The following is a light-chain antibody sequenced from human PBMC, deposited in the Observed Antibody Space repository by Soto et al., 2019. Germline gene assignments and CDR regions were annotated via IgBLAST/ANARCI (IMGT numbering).Light chain of an antibody. J-gene: IGKJ1*01. CDR2: DAS. V-gene: IGKV1-5*01. CDR3: QQYNSFTWT. Sequence: DIQMTQSPSTLSASVGDRVTITCRASQSISSWLAWYQQKPGKAPKLLIYDASSLESGVPSRFSGSGSGTEFTLTICVLQPDDFATYYCQQYNSFTWTFGQGTKVEIK. CDR1: QSISSW.